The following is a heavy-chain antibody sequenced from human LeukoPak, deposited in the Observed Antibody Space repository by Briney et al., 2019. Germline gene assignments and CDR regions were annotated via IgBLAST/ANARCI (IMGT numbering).Heavy chain of an antibody. CDR2: IRSKANSYAT. D-gene: IGHD2-2*01. CDR1: GFTFSDST. Sequence: GGSLKLSCAASGFTFSDSTMHWVRQASGKGLEWVGRIRSKANSYATAYAASVKGRFTISRDDSKNTAYLQMNSLKTEDTAVYCCTRFLGYCSSTSCSNWFDPWGQGTLVTVSS. CDR3: TRFLGYCSSTSCSNWFDP. V-gene: IGHV3-73*01. J-gene: IGHJ5*02.